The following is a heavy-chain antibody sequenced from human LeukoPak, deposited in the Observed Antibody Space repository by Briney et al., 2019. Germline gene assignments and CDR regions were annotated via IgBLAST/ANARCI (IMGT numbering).Heavy chain of an antibody. D-gene: IGHD4-23*01. Sequence: SGTLSLTCVVSGDSISSGTYWSWIRQPPGEGLEWIGEVHDGGTTKSNPSLRSRVAISVDKSRNQFSLKLTSVTVADTAMYYCVKSWITPTANVGFGYWGQGILVTISA. V-gene: IGHV4-4*02. CDR1: GDSISSGTY. CDR2: VHDGGTT. J-gene: IGHJ4*02. CDR3: VKSWITPTANVGFGY.